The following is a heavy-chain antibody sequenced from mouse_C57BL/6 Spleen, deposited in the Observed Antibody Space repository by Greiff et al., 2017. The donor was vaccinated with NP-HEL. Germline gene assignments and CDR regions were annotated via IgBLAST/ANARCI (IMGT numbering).Heavy chain of an antibody. CDR3: ARQGDYGVYAMDY. J-gene: IGHJ4*01. CDR2: ISSGGSYT. D-gene: IGHD2-4*01. V-gene: IGHV5-6*01. Sequence: EVQLVESGGDLVKPGGSLKLSCAASGFTFSSYGMSWVRQTPDKRLEWVATISSGGSYTYYPDSVKGRFTISRDNAKNTLYLQMSRLKSEDTAMYYCARQGDYGVYAMDYWGQGTSVTVSS. CDR1: GFTFSSYG.